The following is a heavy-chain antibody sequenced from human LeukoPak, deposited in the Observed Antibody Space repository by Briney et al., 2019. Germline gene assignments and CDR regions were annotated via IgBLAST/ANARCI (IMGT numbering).Heavy chain of an antibody. CDR3: ARGGSSGYNY. Sequence: LRLSCAASGFTFSDYYMNWIRQAPGKGLEWIGEINHSGSTNYNPSLKSRVTISVDTSKNQFSLKLSSVTAADTAVYYCARGGSSGYNYWGQGTLVTVSS. J-gene: IGHJ4*02. CDR1: GFTFSDYY. D-gene: IGHD3-22*01. V-gene: IGHV4-34*01. CDR2: INHSGST.